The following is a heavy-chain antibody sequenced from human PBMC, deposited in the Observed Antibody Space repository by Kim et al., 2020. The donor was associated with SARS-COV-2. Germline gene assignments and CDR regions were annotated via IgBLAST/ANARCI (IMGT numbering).Heavy chain of an antibody. Sequence: ASVKVSCKASGYTFTAYAVHWVRQAPGQRLERMGWINAGTSNIKYSQKLQGRVTITRDTSANTAYMELSSLTSEDTAVYYCARAFCSGGSCDWFDPWGQG. J-gene: IGHJ5*02. CDR2: INAGTSNI. D-gene: IGHD2-15*01. V-gene: IGHV1-3*01. CDR3: ARAFCSGGSCDWFDP. CDR1: GYTFTAYA.